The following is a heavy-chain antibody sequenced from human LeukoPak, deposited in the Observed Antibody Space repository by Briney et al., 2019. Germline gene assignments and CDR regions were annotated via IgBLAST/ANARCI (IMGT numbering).Heavy chain of an antibody. CDR3: AREYCSSTSCYTNGMDV. Sequence: SVKVSCKASGGTFSSYAISWVRQAPGQGLEWMGRIIPILGIANYAQKLQGRVTITADKSTSTAYMELSSLRSEDTAVYYCAREYCSSTSCYTNGMDVWGQGTTVTVSS. J-gene: IGHJ6*02. V-gene: IGHV1-69*04. D-gene: IGHD2-2*02. CDR1: GGTFSSYA. CDR2: IIPILGIA.